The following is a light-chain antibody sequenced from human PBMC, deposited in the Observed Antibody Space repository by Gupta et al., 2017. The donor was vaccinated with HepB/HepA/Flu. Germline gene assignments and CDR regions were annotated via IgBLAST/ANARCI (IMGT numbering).Light chain of an antibody. CDR3: QQAEAYPVT. J-gene: IGKJ5*01. CDR1: QGINNY. V-gene: IGKV1-9*01. CDR2: AAF. Sequence: DIQLTQSPSFLSASVGDRVTISCRASQGINNYLAWYQQKPGKAPKLLFYAAFTLQSGVPSRFSGSASGTEFTLTISSLQPEDFATYYCQQAEAYPVTFGQGTRLDLK.